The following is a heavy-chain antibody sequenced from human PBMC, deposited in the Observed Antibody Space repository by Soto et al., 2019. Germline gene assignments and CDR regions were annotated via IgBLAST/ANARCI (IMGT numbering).Heavy chain of an antibody. CDR3: ARGPFYCSGGSCYYNWFDP. J-gene: IGHJ5*02. CDR1: GYTFTSYY. V-gene: IGHV1-18*04. D-gene: IGHD2-15*01. CDR2: ISAYNGNT. Sequence: ASVKVSCKASGYTFTSYYMHWVRQAPGQGLEWMGWISAYNGNTNYAQKPQGRATMTTDTSTSTAYMELRSLRSDDTAVYYCARGPFYCSGGSCYYNWFDPWGQGTLVTVSS.